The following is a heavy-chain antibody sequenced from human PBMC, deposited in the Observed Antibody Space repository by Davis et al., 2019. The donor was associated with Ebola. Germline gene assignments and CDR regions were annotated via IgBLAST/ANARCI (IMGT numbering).Heavy chain of an antibody. Sequence: SETLSLTCTVSGGSIRSYYWSWIRQPTGKGLEWIRYIYYSGSTNYNPSLKSRVTISVDTSKNQFSLKLSSVTAADTAVYYCARVGYYYDSSGYGSGAFDIWGQGTMVTVSS. CDR1: GGSIRSYY. D-gene: IGHD3-22*01. CDR3: ARVGYYYDSSGYGSGAFDI. CDR2: IYYSGST. V-gene: IGHV4-59*01. J-gene: IGHJ3*02.